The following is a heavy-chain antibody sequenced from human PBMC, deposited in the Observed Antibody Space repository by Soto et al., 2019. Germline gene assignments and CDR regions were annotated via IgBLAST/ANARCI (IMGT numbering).Heavy chain of an antibody. D-gene: IGHD1-26*01. CDR2: IYYGGST. CDR3: ARHRLEGRGVGDTLFGC. Sequence: QLQLQESGPGLVKPSETLSLTCTVSGGSISSSSYYWGWIRQPPGKGLEWIGGIYYGGSTYYNPSLKSRVTIAVDTSKNRFSLKLSSVTAADTAVYYCARHRLEGRGVGDTLFGCWGQGTLVTVSS. CDR1: GGSISSSSYY. V-gene: IGHV4-39*01. J-gene: IGHJ4*02.